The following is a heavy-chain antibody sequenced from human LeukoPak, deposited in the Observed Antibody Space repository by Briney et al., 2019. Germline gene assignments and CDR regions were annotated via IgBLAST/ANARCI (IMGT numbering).Heavy chain of an antibody. J-gene: IGHJ3*02. CDR2: ISSISTI. CDR1: GFTFSSYT. D-gene: IGHD3-22*01. V-gene: IGHV3-48*02. Sequence: GGSLRLSCAASGFTFSSYTMNWVRQAPGKGLEWVSYISSISTIYYADSVRGRFTISRDNAKNSLYLQMNSLGDEDTAVYYCARAFYDSNAFDIWGQGTLVTVSS. CDR3: ARAFYDSNAFDI.